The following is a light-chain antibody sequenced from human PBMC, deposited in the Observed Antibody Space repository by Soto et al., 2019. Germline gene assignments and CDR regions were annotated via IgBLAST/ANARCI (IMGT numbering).Light chain of an antibody. V-gene: IGKV3-20*01. J-gene: IGKJ1*01. CDR2: GES. Sequence: EIVLTQSPGTLSLSPGERATLSCRASQRVSSRYLAWYQQKPGEAPRLLIYGESSRATGIPDRFSGSGSGTDFPLTISRLEPEDFAVYYCQQYGSSPTWTFGQGTNVDIK. CDR3: QQYGSSPTWT. CDR1: QRVSSRY.